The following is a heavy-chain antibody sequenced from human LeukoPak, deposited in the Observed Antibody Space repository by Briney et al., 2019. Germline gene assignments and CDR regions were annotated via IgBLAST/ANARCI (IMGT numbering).Heavy chain of an antibody. CDR1: GFTFSSYA. CDR2: ISSSSSYI. V-gene: IGHV3-21*01. CDR3: ARVDIAWELPDY. Sequence: GGSLRLSCAGSGFTFSSYAMSWVRQAPGKGLEWVSSISSSSSYIYYADSVKGRFTISRDNAKNSLYLQMNSLRAEDTAVYYCARVDIAWELPDYWGQGTLVTVSS. D-gene: IGHD1-26*01. J-gene: IGHJ4*02.